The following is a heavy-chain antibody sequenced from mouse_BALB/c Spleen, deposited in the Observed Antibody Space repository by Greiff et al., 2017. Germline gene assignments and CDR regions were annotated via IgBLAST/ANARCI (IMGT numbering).Heavy chain of an antibody. CDR2: ISSGSSTI. CDR1: GFTFSSFG. D-gene: IGHD2-4*01. Sequence: EVKLQESGGGLVQPGGSRKLSCAASGFTFSSFGMHWVRQAPEKGLEWVAYISSGSSTIYYADTVKGRFTISRDNPKNTLFLQMTSLRSEDTAMYYCARSDYDFDYWGQGTTLTVSS. V-gene: IGHV5-17*02. J-gene: IGHJ2*01. CDR3: ARSDYDFDY.